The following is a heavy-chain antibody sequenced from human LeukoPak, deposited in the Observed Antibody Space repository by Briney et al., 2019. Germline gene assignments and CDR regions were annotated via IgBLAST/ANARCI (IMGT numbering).Heavy chain of an antibody. CDR1: GYTFTSYA. Sequence: ASVKVSCKASGYTFTSYAMHWVRQAPGQRLEWMGWINAGNGNTKYSQKFQGRVTITRDTSASTAYMELSSLRSEDTAVYYCARETSTVRGVPGGYWGQGTLVTVSS. D-gene: IGHD3-10*01. J-gene: IGHJ4*02. CDR3: ARETSTVRGVPGGY. V-gene: IGHV1-3*01. CDR2: INAGNGNT.